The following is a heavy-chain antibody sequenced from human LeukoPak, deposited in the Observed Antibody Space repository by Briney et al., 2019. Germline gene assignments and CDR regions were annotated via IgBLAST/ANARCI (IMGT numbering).Heavy chain of an antibody. CDR1: GYTFTRYD. D-gene: IGHD6-13*01. V-gene: IGHV1-8*01. Sequence: ASVKVSCKASGYTFTRYDINWVRQATGQGLEWMGWMNPNSGNTGYAQKFQGRVTMTRNTSISTAYMELSSLRSEDTAVYYCARDPTGRGIADYWGQGTLVTVSS. CDR3: ARDPTGRGIADY. CDR2: MNPNSGNT. J-gene: IGHJ4*02.